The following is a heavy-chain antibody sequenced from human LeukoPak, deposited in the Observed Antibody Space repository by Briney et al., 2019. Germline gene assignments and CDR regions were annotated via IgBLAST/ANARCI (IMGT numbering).Heavy chain of an antibody. V-gene: IGHV3-74*01. CDR1: GFTFSSYW. Sequence: GGSLRLSCAASGFTFSSYWMHWVRQAPGKGLVWVSRINSDGSRPSYEDSVKGRFTISRDNAKNTLYLQMNSLRAEDTAVYYCAREEIAVAGKFYYYYGMDVWGQGTTVTVSS. D-gene: IGHD6-19*01. CDR2: INSDGSRP. J-gene: IGHJ6*02. CDR3: AREEIAVAGKFYYYYGMDV.